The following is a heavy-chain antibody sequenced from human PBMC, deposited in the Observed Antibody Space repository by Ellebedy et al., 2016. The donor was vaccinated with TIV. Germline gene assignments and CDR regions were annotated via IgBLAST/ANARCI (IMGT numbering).Heavy chain of an antibody. CDR3: ARGNGAAGA. D-gene: IGHD2-8*02. Sequence: SETLSLXXAVYGGSFSGYYWSWIRQPPGKGLEWIGEINHSGSTNYNPSLKSRVTISVDTSKNRFSLKLSSVTAADTAVYYCARGNGAAGAWGQGTLVTVSS. CDR2: INHSGST. J-gene: IGHJ5*02. CDR1: GGSFSGYY. V-gene: IGHV4-34*01.